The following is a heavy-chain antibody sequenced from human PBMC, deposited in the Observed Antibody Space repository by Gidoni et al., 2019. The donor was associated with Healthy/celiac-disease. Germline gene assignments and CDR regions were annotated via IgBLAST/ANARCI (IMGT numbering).Heavy chain of an antibody. CDR2: INHSGST. J-gene: IGHJ6*03. V-gene: IGHV4-34*01. Sequence: QVQLQQWGAGLLKPSETLSLTCDVYGGSFSGSYWSWIRQPPGKGLEWIGEINHSGSTNYNPSLKSRVTISVDTSQNQFSLKLSSVTAADTAVYYCARLASPSTVTIPYYYYMDVWGKGTTVTVSS. CDR3: ARLASPSTVTIPYYYYMDV. D-gene: IGHD4-17*01. CDR1: GGSFSGSY.